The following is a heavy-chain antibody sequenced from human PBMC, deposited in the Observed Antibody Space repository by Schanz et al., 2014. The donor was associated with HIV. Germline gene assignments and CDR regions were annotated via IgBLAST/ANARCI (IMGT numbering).Heavy chain of an antibody. V-gene: IGHV3-21*01. D-gene: IGHD6-6*01. CDR3: ANTEFPYSSSSDYYYGMDV. Sequence: EVQLVESGGGLVKPGGSLRLSCAASGFTFSSYSMNWVRQAPGKGLEWVSSISSSSSYIYYADSVKGRFTISRDNAKNSLYLQMNSLRVEDTAVYYCANTEFPYSSSSDYYYGMDVWGQGTTVTVSS. CDR2: ISSSSSYI. CDR1: GFTFSSYS. J-gene: IGHJ6*02.